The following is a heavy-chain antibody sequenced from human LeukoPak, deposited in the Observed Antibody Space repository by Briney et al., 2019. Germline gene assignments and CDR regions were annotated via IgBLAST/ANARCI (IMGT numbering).Heavy chain of an antibody. D-gene: IGHD5-12*01. CDR1: GFTFSSYA. CDR2: ISGSGGST. J-gene: IGHJ4*02. Sequence: GGSLRLSCAASGFTFSSYAMSWVRQAPGKGLEWVSAISGSGGSTYYADSVKGRFTISRDNSKNTLYLQMNSLRAEDTAVYYYATSYENPYSGYDSQFDYWGQGTLVTVSS. CDR3: ATSYENPYSGYDSQFDY. V-gene: IGHV3-23*01.